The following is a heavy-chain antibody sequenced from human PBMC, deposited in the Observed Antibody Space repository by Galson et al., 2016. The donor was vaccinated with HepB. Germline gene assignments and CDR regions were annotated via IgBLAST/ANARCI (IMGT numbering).Heavy chain of an antibody. CDR2: IYYTGST. D-gene: IGHD3-10*01. V-gene: IGHV4-39*07. CDR3: ASVDYFRSETTMGGWLDP. CDR1: GGFISSSNYY. J-gene: IGHJ5*02. Sequence: ETLSLTCSVSGGFISSSNYYWGWIRQPPGKGLEWIGSIYYTGSTYYNPSLKSRVTMSVDMSKNHFSLKLSSVTAADTAVYYCASVDYFRSETTMGGWLDPWGQGTLVTVSS.